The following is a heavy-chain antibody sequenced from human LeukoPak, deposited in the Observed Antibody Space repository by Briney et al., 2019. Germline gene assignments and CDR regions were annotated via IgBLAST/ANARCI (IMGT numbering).Heavy chain of an antibody. CDR3: AKGLGFWSGYYTPFDY. D-gene: IGHD3-3*01. J-gene: IGHJ4*02. CDR2: ITASGGNT. Sequence: GGSLRLSCAASGFTFSSYAMSWVRQTPGKGLEWVSGITASGGNTYHADSVKGRFTISRDNSINTLNLQMNNLRAEDTAIYYCAKGLGFWSGYYTPFDYWGQGSSVTVSS. V-gene: IGHV3-23*01. CDR1: GFTFSSYA.